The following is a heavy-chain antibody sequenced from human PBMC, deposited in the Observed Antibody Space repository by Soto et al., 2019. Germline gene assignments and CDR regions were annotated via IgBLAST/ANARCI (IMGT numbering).Heavy chain of an antibody. CDR2: INPNGGST. CDR1: GYTFTNYY. CDR3: ARAAWTTVTNRVNDVCDV. V-gene: IGHV1-46*03. Sequence: QVQLVQSGAEVKKPGASVRVSCKASGYTFTNYYIDWVRQAPGQGLEWMGIINPNGGSTTYVQKFQGRVTMTRDTSTSTVDMELSSLRAEDTAVYYCARAAWTTVTNRVNDVCDVWGQGTMVTVSS. J-gene: IGHJ3*01. D-gene: IGHD4-4*01.